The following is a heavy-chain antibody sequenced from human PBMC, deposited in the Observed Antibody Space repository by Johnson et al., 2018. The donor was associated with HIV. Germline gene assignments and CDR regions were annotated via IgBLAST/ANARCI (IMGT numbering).Heavy chain of an antibody. V-gene: IGHV3-30-3*01. CDR1: GFTFSSYA. CDR2: ISYDGSNK. D-gene: IGHD6-19*01. Sequence: QVQLVESGGGVVQPGRSLRLSCAASGFTFSSYAMHWVRQAPGKGLEWVAAISYDGSNKYYADSVKDRFTISRDNSKNTLCLQMNSLRPEDTAVYYCAKGSGSGWLRDAFDIWGQGTMVTVSS. CDR3: AKGSGSGWLRDAFDI. J-gene: IGHJ3*02.